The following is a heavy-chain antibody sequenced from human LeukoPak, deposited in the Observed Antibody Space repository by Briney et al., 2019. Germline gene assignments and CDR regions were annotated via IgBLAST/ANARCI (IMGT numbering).Heavy chain of an antibody. Sequence: GGSLRLSCAASGFIFSSYQMNWVRQAPGKGLEWVSYISSSGTTIYYADSVKGRFTISGDNAKNSLYLQMNSLRAEDTAVYYCARERYCSGGSCYSNWFDPWGQGTLVTVSS. CDR3: ARERYCSGGSCYSNWFDP. V-gene: IGHV3-48*03. CDR2: ISSSGTTI. J-gene: IGHJ5*02. CDR1: GFIFSSYQ. D-gene: IGHD2-15*01.